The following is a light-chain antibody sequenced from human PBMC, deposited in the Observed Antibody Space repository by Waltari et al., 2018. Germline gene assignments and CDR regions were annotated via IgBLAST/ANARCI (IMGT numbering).Light chain of an antibody. Sequence: HLVLTQSPSASASLGASVKLPCTRNSGHSTNTIPCHPQQPDKGPRYLMKVNSDGSHSKGDEIPDRFSGSSSSSGAERYLTISSVQSEDEADYYCQTGGHGTWVFGGGTKLTVL. J-gene: IGLJ3*02. CDR2: VNSDGSH. V-gene: IGLV4-69*01. CDR3: QTGGHGTWV. CDR1: SGHSTNT.